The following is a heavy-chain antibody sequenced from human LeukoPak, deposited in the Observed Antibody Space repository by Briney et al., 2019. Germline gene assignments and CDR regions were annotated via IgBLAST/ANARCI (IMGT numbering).Heavy chain of an antibody. V-gene: IGHV4-59*11. Sequence: SETLSLTCTVSGGSISSHYWSWIRQPPGKGLEWIGYIYYSGSTNYNPSLKSRVTISVDTSKNQFSLKLSSVTVADTAVYYCARATISIAARGNWFDPWGQGTLVTVSS. CDR3: ARATISIAARGNWFDP. J-gene: IGHJ5*02. CDR1: GGSISSHY. CDR2: IYYSGST. D-gene: IGHD6-6*01.